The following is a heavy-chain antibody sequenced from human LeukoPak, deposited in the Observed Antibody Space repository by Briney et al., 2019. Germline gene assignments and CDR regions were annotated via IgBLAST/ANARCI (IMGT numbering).Heavy chain of an antibody. D-gene: IGHD3-16*01. CDR2: ISYDGGDK. CDR1: GFTLSSYE. V-gene: IGHV3-30*18. CDR3: VKEGVEYSYSYGDY. Sequence: PGGSLRLSCTASGFTLSSYEMSWIRQAPGKGLEWVALISYDGGDKYYAESMKGRITISRDNAENTLYLQMNNLRPDDTAFYFCVKEGVEYSYSYGDYWGQGTLVTVSS. J-gene: IGHJ4*02.